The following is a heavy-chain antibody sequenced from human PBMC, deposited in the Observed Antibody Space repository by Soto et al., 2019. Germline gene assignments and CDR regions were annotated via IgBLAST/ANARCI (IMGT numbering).Heavy chain of an antibody. J-gene: IGHJ6*02. D-gene: IGHD4-17*01. Sequence: QVQLVESGGGLVQPGRSLRLSCVVSGFTFSNYGLHWVRQAPGKGLEWVADIWYDGSGQRYAGSVQGRFTISRDNSKHILYLQINILRVEDTDVYYCAKDEVYRKYYGHSLDVWGQGTTVTVSS. CDR2: IWYDGSGQ. CDR1: GFTFSNYG. CDR3: AKDEVYRKYYGHSLDV. V-gene: IGHV3-33*03.